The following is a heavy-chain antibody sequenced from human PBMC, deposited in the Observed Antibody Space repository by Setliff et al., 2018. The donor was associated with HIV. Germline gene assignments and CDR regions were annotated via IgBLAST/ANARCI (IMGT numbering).Heavy chain of an antibody. D-gene: IGHD1-1*01. V-gene: IGHV4-38-2*02. J-gene: IGHJ4*02. Sequence: SETLSLTCAVSGYSISSGYYWGWMRQPPGKGLEWIGYIYYSGSTNYNPSLKSRVTISVDTSKNQFSLKLRSVTAADTAVYYCAGDLRGTQSSYYWGQGTLVTVSS. CDR1: GYSISSGYY. CDR3: AGDLRGTQSSYY. CDR2: IYYSGST.